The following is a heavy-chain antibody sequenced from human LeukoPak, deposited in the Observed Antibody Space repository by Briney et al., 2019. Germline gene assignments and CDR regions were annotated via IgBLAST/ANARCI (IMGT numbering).Heavy chain of an antibody. CDR1: GYTFTGYY. CDR2: INPNSGGT. J-gene: IGHJ4*02. CDR3: ARAKGQKKYYYDSSGYLRY. V-gene: IGHV1-2*02. Sequence: ASVKVSCKASGYTFTGYYMHWVRQAPGQGLEWMRWINPNSGGTNYAQKFQGRVTMTRDTSISTAYMELSRLRSDDTAVYYCARAKGQKKYYYDSSGYLRYWGQGTLVTVSS. D-gene: IGHD3-22*01.